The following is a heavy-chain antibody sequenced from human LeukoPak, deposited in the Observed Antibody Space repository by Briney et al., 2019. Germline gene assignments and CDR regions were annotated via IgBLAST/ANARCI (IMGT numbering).Heavy chain of an antibody. D-gene: IGHD3-10*01. CDR2: ISSSGSTI. Sequence: PGGSLRLSCAASGFTFSDYYMSWIRQAPGKGLEWVSYISSSGSTIYYADSVKCRFTISRDNAKNSLYLQMNSLRAEDTAVYYCAREDPMVRPFDYWGQGTLVTVSS. CDR1: GFTFSDYY. CDR3: AREDPMVRPFDY. J-gene: IGHJ4*02. V-gene: IGHV3-11*01.